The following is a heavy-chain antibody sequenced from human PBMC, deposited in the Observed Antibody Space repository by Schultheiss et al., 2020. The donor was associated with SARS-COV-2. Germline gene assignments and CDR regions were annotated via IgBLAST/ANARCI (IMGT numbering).Heavy chain of an antibody. Sequence: KVSCKVSRYIFTNYWIGWVRQMPGKGLEWMGVIYPDDSDTRYSPSSQGQVTISADKSISTAYLQWSSLKASDTAMYYCARQTGGSYYDLWGQGTLVTVSS. D-gene: IGHD2-15*01. J-gene: IGHJ4*02. V-gene: IGHV5-51*01. CDR1: RYIFTNYW. CDR2: IYPDDSDT. CDR3: ARQTGGSYYDL.